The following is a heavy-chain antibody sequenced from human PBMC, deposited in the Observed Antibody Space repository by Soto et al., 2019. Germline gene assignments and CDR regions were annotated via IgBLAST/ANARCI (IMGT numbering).Heavy chain of an antibody. CDR3: ARVTMVRGAQLSAFDI. V-gene: IGHV1-69*13. CDR1: GGTFSSYA. CDR2: IIPIFGTA. D-gene: IGHD3-10*01. Sequence: GASVKLSCKACGGTFSSYAISWVRQAPGQGLEWMGGIIPIFGTANYAQKFQGRVTITADESTSTAYMELSSLRSEDTAVCYCARVTMVRGAQLSAFDIWGQGTMVTVSS. J-gene: IGHJ3*02.